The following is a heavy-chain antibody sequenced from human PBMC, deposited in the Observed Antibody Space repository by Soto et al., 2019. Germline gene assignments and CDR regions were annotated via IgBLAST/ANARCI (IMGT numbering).Heavy chain of an antibody. CDR2: IGGSGGNR. Sequence: EVQLLESGGDLVQPGGSLRLSCAASGFTFNAYAMTWVRQAPGKGLEWVSAIGGSGGNRYYAASVKGRFTISRDNSKDTLHLQMNRLRVEDTAVYYCARVASDYINSIDHWGQGILVTVSS. J-gene: IGHJ4*02. CDR1: GFTFNAYA. V-gene: IGHV3-23*01. CDR3: ARVASDYINSIDH. D-gene: IGHD4-4*01.